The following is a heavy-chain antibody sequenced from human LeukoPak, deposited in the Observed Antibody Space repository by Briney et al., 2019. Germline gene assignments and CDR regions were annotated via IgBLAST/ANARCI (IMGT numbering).Heavy chain of an antibody. D-gene: IGHD2-2*01. V-gene: IGHV3-21*04. CDR1: GFTFSSYS. CDR2: ISSSSSYI. J-gene: IGHJ4*02. CDR3: AKEAQGCSITSCYFDS. Sequence: GGFLRLSCAASGFTFSSYSMNWVRQAPGKGLEWVSSISSSSSYIYYADSVKGRFTISRDNSKNTLFLQMNSLRAEDTAVYYCAKEAQGCSITSCYFDSWGQGTLVTVSS.